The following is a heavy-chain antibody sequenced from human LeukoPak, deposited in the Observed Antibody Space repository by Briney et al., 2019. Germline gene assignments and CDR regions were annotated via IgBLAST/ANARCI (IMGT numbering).Heavy chain of an antibody. CDR1: GFTFSSHW. CDR2: IKEDGSEK. J-gene: IGHJ5*02. D-gene: IGHD6-19*01. V-gene: IGHV3-7*01. CDR3: ASTAGYSSGWYA. Sequence: GGSLRLSCAASGFTFSSHWMSWVRQAPGKGLEWVANIKEDGSEKYYVDSVKGRFTISRDNAKNSLYLQMNSLSAEDTAVYYCASTAGYSSGWYAWGRGTLVTVSS.